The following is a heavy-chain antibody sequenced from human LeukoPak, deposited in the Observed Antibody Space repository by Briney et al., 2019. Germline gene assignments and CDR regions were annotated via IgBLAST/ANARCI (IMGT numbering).Heavy chain of an antibody. CDR1: GGSISSSSYY. Sequence: SETLSLTCTVSGGSISSSSYYWGWIRQPPGKGLEWIGSIYYSGSTYYNPSLKSRVTISVDTSKNQFSLKVNSVTAADTAIYYCARDVGGTPPYYYYYMDIWGEGTTVTVSS. V-gene: IGHV4-39*07. CDR3: ARDVGGTPPYYYYYMDI. D-gene: IGHD3-16*01. CDR2: IYYSGST. J-gene: IGHJ6*03.